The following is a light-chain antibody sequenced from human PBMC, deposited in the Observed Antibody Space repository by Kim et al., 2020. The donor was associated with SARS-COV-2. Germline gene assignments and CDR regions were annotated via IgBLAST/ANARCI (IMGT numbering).Light chain of an antibody. J-gene: IGKJ4*01. CDR1: QTVSSK. CDR3: QQYDSWVT. CDR2: DAS. Sequence: TVSPGARATLFCRASQTVSSKLAWYQQTPGQAPRLLISDASTRATGIPARFSATGSGTDFTLTIISLQSEDSAVYFCQQYDSWVTFGGGTKVDIK. V-gene: IGKV3D-15*01.